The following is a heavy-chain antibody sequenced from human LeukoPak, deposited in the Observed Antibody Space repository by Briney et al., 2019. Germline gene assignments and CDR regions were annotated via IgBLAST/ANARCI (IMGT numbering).Heavy chain of an antibody. CDR3: ARGRLSYYYDSRGWFDP. CDR1: GGSFSSYY. J-gene: IGHJ5*02. D-gene: IGHD3-22*01. Sequence: SETLSLTCAVYGGSFSSYYCSWIRQPPGKGLEWIGEINHSGSTNYNPSLKSRVTISVDTSKNQFSLKLSSVTAADTAVYYCARGRLSYYYDSRGWFDPWGQGTLVTVSS. CDR2: INHSGST. V-gene: IGHV4-34*01.